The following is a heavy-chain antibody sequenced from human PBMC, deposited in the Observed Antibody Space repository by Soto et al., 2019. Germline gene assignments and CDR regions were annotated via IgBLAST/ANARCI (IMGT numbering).Heavy chain of an antibody. CDR3: TRDASRDSSARGWFD. CDR1: GFKFRSFT. Sequence: GGSRRLSCAASGFKFRSFTMNWVRQAPGKGLEWVSTTSSNSAYIYYTDALRGRFTISRDNAKNSLHLQMNSLRAEDTAVYYCTRDASRDSSARGWFD. J-gene: IGHJ5*01. V-gene: IGHV3-21*01. D-gene: IGHD6-13*01. CDR2: TSSNSAYI.